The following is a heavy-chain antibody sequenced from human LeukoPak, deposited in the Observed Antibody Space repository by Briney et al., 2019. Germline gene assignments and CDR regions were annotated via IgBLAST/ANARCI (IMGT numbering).Heavy chain of an antibody. J-gene: IGHJ5*02. Sequence: GGSLRLSCAASGFTFSDYWMAWVRQAPGKGLEWVANIWPDGSDKYHVDSVRGRFTISRDSAQSSPNLQMNSLRAEDSGVYYCGRWGVNAGLDRWGQGTLVIVSS. V-gene: IGHV3-7*01. CDR3: GRWGVNAGLDR. D-gene: IGHD3-10*01. CDR1: GFTFSDYW. CDR2: IWPDGSDK.